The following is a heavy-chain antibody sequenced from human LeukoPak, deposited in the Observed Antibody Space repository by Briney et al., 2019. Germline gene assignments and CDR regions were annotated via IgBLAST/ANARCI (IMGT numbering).Heavy chain of an antibody. D-gene: IGHD5-12*01. J-gene: IGHJ5*02. V-gene: IGHV3-30*18. Sequence: PGGSLRLSCAASRFTFSRYGMHWVRQAPGKGLEWVAVISYDGSNKYYADSVKGRFTISRDNSKNTLYLQMNSLRAEDTAVYYCAKDWDIVATNSGWFDPWGQGTLVTVSS. CDR2: ISYDGSNK. CDR3: AKDWDIVATNSGWFDP. CDR1: RFTFSRYG.